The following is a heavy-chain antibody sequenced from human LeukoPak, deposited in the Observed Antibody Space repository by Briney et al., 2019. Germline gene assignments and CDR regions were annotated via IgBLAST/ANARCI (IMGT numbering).Heavy chain of an antibody. V-gene: IGHV3-21*01. CDR1: GFTFNNYC. Sequence: GGSLRLSCAASGFTFNNYCMNWVRQAPGKGLEWVSSISSSSNYIYYADAVKGRFTVSRDNAKNSLYLQMNSLRAEDTAVYYCATDRGRRTSGYDLYYFEYWGQGTLVTFSS. D-gene: IGHD3-22*01. J-gene: IGHJ4*02. CDR3: ATDRGRRTSGYDLYYFEY. CDR2: ISSSSNYI.